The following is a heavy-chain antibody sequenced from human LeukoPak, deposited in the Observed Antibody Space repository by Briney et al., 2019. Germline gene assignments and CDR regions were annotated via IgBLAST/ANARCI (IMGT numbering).Heavy chain of an antibody. CDR2: ISGGST. J-gene: IGHJ4*02. CDR1: GFTVSSNE. CDR3: ASGYSSSWYSDY. D-gene: IGHD6-13*01. Sequence: GGSLRLSCAASGFTVSSNEMSWVRQAPGKGLEWVSSISGGSTYYADSRKGRFTISRDNSKNTLYLQMNSLRAEDTAVYYCASGYSSSWYSDYWGRGTLVTVSS. V-gene: IGHV3-38-3*01.